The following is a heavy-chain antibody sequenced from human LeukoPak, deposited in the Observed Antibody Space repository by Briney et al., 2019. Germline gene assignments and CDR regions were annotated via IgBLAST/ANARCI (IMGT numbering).Heavy chain of an antibody. D-gene: IGHD2-15*01. V-gene: IGHV5-51*01. CDR2: IYPGDSDI. CDR1: GYRFSSYW. J-gene: IGHJ5*02. CDR3: ARQEYCSGGSCYTWFDP. Sequence: GESLKISCKDSGYRFSSYWIAWVRQMPGKGLEYIGIIYPGDSDIRYSPSFQGLVTISADKSISTAYLQWSSLKASDTAMYYCARQEYCSGGSCYTWFDPWGQGTQVTVSS.